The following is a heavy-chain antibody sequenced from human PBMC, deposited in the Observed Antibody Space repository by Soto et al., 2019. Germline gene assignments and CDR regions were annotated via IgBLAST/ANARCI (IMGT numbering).Heavy chain of an antibody. CDR3: ARDPLWGTAMVLWYFDL. Sequence: QVQLVESGGGVVQPGRSLRLSCAASGFTFSSYDMHWVRQAPGKGLEWVAVISYDGSNKYYADSVKGRFTISRDNSKNTLYRQMNSLRAEDTAVYYCARDPLWGTAMVLWYFDLWGRGTLVTVSS. J-gene: IGHJ2*01. V-gene: IGHV3-30-3*01. CDR1: GFTFSSYD. D-gene: IGHD5-18*01. CDR2: ISYDGSNK.